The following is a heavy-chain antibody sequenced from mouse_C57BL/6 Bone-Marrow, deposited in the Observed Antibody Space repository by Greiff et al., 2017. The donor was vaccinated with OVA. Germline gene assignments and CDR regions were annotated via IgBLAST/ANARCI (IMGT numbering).Heavy chain of an antibody. CDR2: IHPNSGST. CDR3: ARNYGRDWYFDV. J-gene: IGHJ1*03. Sequence: QVQLQQPGAELVKPGASVKLSCKASGYTFTSYWMHWVKQRPGQGLEWIGMIHPNSGSTNYNEKFKSKATLPVDKSSSTAYMQLSSLTSEDSAVYYCARNYGRDWYFDVWGTGTTVTVSS. CDR1: GYTFTSYW. V-gene: IGHV1-64*01. D-gene: IGHD1-1*01.